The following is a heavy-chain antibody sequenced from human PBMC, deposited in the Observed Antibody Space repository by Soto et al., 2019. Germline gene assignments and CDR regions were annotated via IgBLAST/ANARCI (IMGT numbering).Heavy chain of an antibody. CDR2: INPNSGGT. Sequence: GGLVKVSCKASGYTFTGYYMHWVRQAPGQGLEWMGWINPNSGGTNYAQKFQGWVTMTRDTSISTAHMELSRLRSDDTAVYYWSRASRYSSSSKGPHDYYYYGMDVWGQGTTVTVSS. CDR3: SRASRYSSSSKGPHDYYYYGMDV. CDR1: GYTFTGYY. J-gene: IGHJ6*02. D-gene: IGHD6-6*01. V-gene: IGHV1-2*04.